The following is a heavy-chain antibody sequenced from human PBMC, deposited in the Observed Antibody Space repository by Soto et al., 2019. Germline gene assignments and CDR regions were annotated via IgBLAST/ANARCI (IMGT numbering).Heavy chain of an antibody. D-gene: IGHD6-13*01. CDR2: ISSSSSYI. V-gene: IGHV3-21*01. J-gene: IGHJ6*03. CDR1: GFTFSSYS. Sequence: EVQLVESGGGLVKPGGSLRLPCAASGFTFSSYSMNWVRQAPGKGLEWVSSISSSSSYIYYADSVKGRFTISRDNAKNSLYLQMNSLRAEDTAVYYCARDLKSSIAAAGPYYYYMDVWGKGTTVTVSS. CDR3: ARDLKSSIAAAGPYYYYMDV.